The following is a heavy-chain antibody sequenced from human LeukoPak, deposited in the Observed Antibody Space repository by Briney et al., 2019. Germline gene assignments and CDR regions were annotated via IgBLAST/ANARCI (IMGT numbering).Heavy chain of an antibody. J-gene: IGHJ3*02. CDR3: TRHKRAPESGLLWFGESPGAFDI. CDR2: IRSKANSYAT. V-gene: IGHV3-73*01. Sequence: GGSLKLSCAASGFTFSGSAMHWVRQASGKGLEWVGRIRSKANSYATAYAASVKGRFTISRDDSKNTAYLQMNSLKTEDTAVYYCTRHKRAPESGLLWFGESPGAFDIWGQGTMVTVSS. D-gene: IGHD3-10*01. CDR1: GFTFSGSA.